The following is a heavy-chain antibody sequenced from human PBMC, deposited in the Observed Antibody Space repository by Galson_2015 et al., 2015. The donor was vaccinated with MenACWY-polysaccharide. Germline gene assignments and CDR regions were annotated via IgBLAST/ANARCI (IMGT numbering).Heavy chain of an antibody. CDR3: TTGVPYNTHRYFDL. CDR1: GFSFTNAW. Sequence: SMRIACAAYGFSFTNAWMSWVRQAPGKGLEWVGRIKSKTDGGTTDYAASVKGRLNISRDDSKNTCYLQMNSLKTEDTSVYYCTTGVPYNTHRYFDLWGRGTLVTVSS. J-gene: IGHJ2*01. V-gene: IGHV3-15*01. CDR2: IKSKTDGGTT. D-gene: IGHD5-24*01.